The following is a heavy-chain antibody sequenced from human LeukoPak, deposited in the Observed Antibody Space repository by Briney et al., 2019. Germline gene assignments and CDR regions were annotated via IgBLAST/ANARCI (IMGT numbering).Heavy chain of an antibody. Sequence: GGSLRLSCAASGFTFSSYAMSWVRQAPGKGLEWVSAISGSGGSTYYADSVKGRFTISRDNSKNTLYLQMNSLRAEDTAVYYCAKAHYDSSGYYHYFDYWGQGTLVTVSS. CDR2: ISGSGGST. V-gene: IGHV3-23*01. CDR1: GFTFSSYA. J-gene: IGHJ4*02. CDR3: AKAHYDSSGYYHYFDY. D-gene: IGHD3-22*01.